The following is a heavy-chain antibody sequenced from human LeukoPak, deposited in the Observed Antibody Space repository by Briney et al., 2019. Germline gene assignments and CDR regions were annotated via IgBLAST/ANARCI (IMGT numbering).Heavy chain of an antibody. Sequence: PGGSLRLSCAASGFTFNRHAVHWVRRAPGKGLEWLAVISYDGSNKYYADSVKGRFTISRDNAKNSLYLQMNSLRAEDTALYYCAKSHGFELYRAFDIWGQGTMVTVSS. CDR1: GFTFNRHA. CDR3: AKSHGFELYRAFDI. J-gene: IGHJ3*02. CDR2: ISYDGSNK. D-gene: IGHD1-26*01. V-gene: IGHV3-30-3*02.